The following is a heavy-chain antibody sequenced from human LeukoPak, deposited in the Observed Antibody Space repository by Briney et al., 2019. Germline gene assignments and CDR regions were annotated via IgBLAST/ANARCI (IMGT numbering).Heavy chain of an antibody. D-gene: IGHD3-10*01. V-gene: IGHV1-69*04. CDR3: ARGIRITMVRGANRGGNWFDP. J-gene: IGHJ5*02. Sequence: ASVKVSCKASGGTFSSYAISWVRQAPGHGFVCMGRFTPILGIENYAQKFQGRVTITADKSTSTAYMELSSLRSEDTAVYYCARGIRITMVRGANRGGNWFDPWGQGTLVTVSS. CDR1: GGTFSSYA. CDR2: FTPILGIE.